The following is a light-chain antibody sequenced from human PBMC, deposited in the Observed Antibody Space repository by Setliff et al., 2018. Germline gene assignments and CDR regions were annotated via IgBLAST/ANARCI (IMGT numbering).Light chain of an antibody. CDR3: GTWDSSLSDVV. CDR1: SSNIGNNY. J-gene: IGLJ2*01. CDR2: DNN. V-gene: IGLV1-51*01. Sequence: QSALTQPPSVSAAPGQKVTISCSGSSSNIGNNYVSWYQQLPGTAPKLLIYDNNKRPSGIPDRFSGSKSGTSATPGITGLQTGDEADYYCGTWDSSLSDVVFGGGTKVTVL.